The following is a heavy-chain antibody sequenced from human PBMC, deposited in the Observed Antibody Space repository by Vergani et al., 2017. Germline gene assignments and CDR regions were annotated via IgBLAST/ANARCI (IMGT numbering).Heavy chain of an antibody. Sequence: QVQLVQSGAEVKKPGASVKVSCKASGYTFTSYGISWVRQAPGQGLEWMGWISAYNGNTNYAQKLQGRVTMTTDTSTSTAYMELRSLRSDDTAVYYCARDPTLYGSGSIITANWFDPWGQGTLVTVSS. V-gene: IGHV1-18*01. CDR3: ARDPTLYGSGSIITANWFDP. D-gene: IGHD3-10*01. J-gene: IGHJ5*02. CDR1: GYTFTSYG. CDR2: ISAYNGNT.